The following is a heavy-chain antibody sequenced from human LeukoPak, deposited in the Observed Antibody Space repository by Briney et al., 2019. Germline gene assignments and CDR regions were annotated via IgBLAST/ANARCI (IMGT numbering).Heavy chain of an antibody. J-gene: IGHJ6*04. V-gene: IGHV3-21*01. Sequence: GGSLRLSCAASGFTFSSYSMNWVRQAPGKGLEWVSSISSSSSYIYYADSVKGRLTISRDNARKSLSLQVNSLRAEDTAICYCVRDAHPPDFSKSNMDVCDKGTTVTVSS. CDR3: VRDAHPPDFSKSNMDV. D-gene: IGHD3/OR15-3a*01. CDR2: ISSSSSYI. CDR1: GFTFSSYS.